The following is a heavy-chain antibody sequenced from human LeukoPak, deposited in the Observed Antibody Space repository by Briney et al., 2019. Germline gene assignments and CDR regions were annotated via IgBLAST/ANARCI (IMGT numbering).Heavy chain of an antibody. CDR2: IYYSGST. D-gene: IGHD3-10*01. CDR1: GGXISSSSYY. J-gene: IGHJ2*01. CDR3: ARRAVQVRFFDL. Sequence: SETLSLTCTVSGGXISSSSYYWDWIRQPPGKGLEWIGSIYYSGSTYYNPSLKSRVTISVDTSKNQFSLKLSSVTAADTAVYYCARRAVQVRFFDLWGRGTLVTVSS. V-gene: IGHV4-39*01.